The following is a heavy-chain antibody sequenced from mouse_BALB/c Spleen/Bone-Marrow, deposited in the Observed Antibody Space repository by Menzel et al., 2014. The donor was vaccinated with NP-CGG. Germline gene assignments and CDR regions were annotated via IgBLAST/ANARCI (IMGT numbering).Heavy chain of an antibody. CDR2: IDPANGNT. CDR3: ASYYYGSAWFAY. D-gene: IGHD1-1*01. J-gene: IGHJ3*01. Sequence: DVKLVESGAELVKPGASVKLSCTASGFNIKDTYMHWVKQRPEQGLEWIGRIDPANGNTKYDPKFQGKATITADTFSNTAYLQLSSLTSEDTAVYYCASYYYGSAWFAYWGQGTLVTVSA. V-gene: IGHV14-3*02. CDR1: GFNIKDTY.